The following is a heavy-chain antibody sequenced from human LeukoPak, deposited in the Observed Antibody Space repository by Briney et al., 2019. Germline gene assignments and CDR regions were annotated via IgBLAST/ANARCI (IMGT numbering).Heavy chain of an antibody. CDR1: GFTFSDYY. CDR2: ISTSGSTI. D-gene: IGHD4-17*01. Sequence: GGSLRLSCAASGFTFSDYYMSWIRQAPGKGLEWVSYISTSGSTIYYADSVKGRFTISRDNAKNSLYLQMNSLRAEDTAVYYCGRGLRRDAIDVWGQGTMVTVSS. V-gene: IGHV3-11*04. J-gene: IGHJ3*01. CDR3: GRGLRRDAIDV.